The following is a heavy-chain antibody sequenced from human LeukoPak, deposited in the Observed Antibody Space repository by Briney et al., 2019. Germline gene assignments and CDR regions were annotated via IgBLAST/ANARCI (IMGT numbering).Heavy chain of an antibody. Sequence: GASVMVSCEASGGTFSSYAISWVRQAPGQGLEWMGGIIPIFGTANYAQKFQGRVTITADKSTSTAYMELSSLRSEDTAVYYCASATYYYGFRRDNNWFDPWGQGTLVTVSS. V-gene: IGHV1-69*06. CDR1: GGTFSSYA. CDR3: ASATYYYGFRRDNNWFDP. CDR2: IIPIFGTA. J-gene: IGHJ5*02. D-gene: IGHD3-10*01.